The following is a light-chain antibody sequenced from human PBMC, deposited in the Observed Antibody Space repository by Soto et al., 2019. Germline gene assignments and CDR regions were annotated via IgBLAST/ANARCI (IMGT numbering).Light chain of an antibody. CDR1: SSDVGGYNY. Sequence: QSVLTQPASVSGSPGQSITISCTGTSSDVGGYNYVSWYQHHPGKAPKLMIYDVSNRPSGVSNRFSGSKSGNTASLTISGLQPDDEAYYYCSSYITSNTRQIVLGTGTKVTVL. J-gene: IGLJ1*01. CDR2: DVS. V-gene: IGLV2-14*03. CDR3: SSYITSNTRQIV.